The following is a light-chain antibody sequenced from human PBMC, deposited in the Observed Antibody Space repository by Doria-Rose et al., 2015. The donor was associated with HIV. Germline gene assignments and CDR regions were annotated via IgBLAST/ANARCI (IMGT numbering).Light chain of an antibody. J-gene: IGKJ1*01. Sequence: EIVLTQSPGTLSLSPGERATLSCRASQSFSSTYLAWYQQKRVQARSLLIYDGSTRATGIPDRFSASGSGTDFTLTINRLEPEDFALYYCHQYGTSWTFGQGTKVEI. CDR3: HQYGTSWT. CDR2: DGS. CDR1: QSFSSTY. V-gene: IGKV3-20*01.